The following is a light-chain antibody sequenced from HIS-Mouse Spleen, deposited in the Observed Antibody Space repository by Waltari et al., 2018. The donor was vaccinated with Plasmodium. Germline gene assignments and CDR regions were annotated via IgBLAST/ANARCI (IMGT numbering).Light chain of an antibody. CDR1: SDINVGSYN. CDR3: MIWPSNASGV. V-gene: IGLV5-37*01. J-gene: IGLJ3*02. CDR2: YYSDSDK. Sequence: QPVLTQPPSSSASPGDSARLTCTLPSDINVGSYNIYWYQQTPGSPPRYLLYYYSDSDKGQGSGFPSRFSGSKDASANTGILLISGLQSEDEADYYCMIWPSNASGVFGGGTKLTVL.